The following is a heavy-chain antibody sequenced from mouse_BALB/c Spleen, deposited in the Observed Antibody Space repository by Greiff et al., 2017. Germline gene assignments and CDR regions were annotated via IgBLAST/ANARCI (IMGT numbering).Heavy chain of an antibody. CDR3: ASGVVDLFDY. V-gene: IGHV14-1*02. D-gene: IGHD1-1*01. Sequence: VQLQQSGAELVRPGALVKLSCKASGFNIKDYYMHWVKQRPEQGLEWIGWIDPENGNTIYDPKFQGKASITADTSSNTAYLQLSSLTSEDTAVYYCASGVVDLFDYWGQGTTLTVSS. CDR1: GFNIKDYY. J-gene: IGHJ2*01. CDR2: IDPENGNT.